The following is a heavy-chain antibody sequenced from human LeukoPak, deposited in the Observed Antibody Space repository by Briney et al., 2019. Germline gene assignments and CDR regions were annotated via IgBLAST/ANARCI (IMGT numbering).Heavy chain of an antibody. CDR1: GYTFTGYY. J-gene: IGHJ5*02. CDR3: ARGETDYGGSSNNWFDP. V-gene: IGHV1-2*02. Sequence: ASVKVSCKASGYTFTGYYMHWVRQAPGQGLEWMGWINPNSGGTNYAQKFQGRVTMTRDTSISTAYMELSRLRSDDTAVYYCARGETDYGGSSNNWFDPWGQGTLVTVSS. D-gene: IGHD2-21*01. CDR2: INPNSGGT.